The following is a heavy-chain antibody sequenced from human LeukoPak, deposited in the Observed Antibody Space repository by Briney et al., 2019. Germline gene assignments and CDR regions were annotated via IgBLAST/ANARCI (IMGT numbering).Heavy chain of an antibody. J-gene: IGHJ4*02. CDR3: ARGRLRYYDSSGYPSFDY. D-gene: IGHD3-22*01. CDR2: IYPRDGST. CDR1: GYTFTSNY. V-gene: IGHV1-46*01. Sequence: ASVKVSCKASGYTFTSNYIHWVRQAPGQGLEWMGMIYPRDGSTSYAQKFQGRVTMTRDTSTSTVYMELSSLRSEDTAVYYCARGRLRYYDSSGYPSFDYWGQGTLVTVSS.